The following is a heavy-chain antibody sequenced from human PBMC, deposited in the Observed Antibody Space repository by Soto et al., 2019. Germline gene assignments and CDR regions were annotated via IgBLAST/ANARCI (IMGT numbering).Heavy chain of an antibody. CDR3: ARTTEKDGKEGLDY. Sequence: SETLSLTCTVSGGSISSYYRSWIRQPPGKGLEWIGYIYYSGSTNYNPSLKSRVTISVDTSKNQFSLKLSSVTAADTAVYYCARTTEKDGKEGLDYWGQGTLVTVSS. CDR2: IYYSGST. V-gene: IGHV4-59*08. D-gene: IGHD4-4*01. J-gene: IGHJ4*02. CDR1: GGSISSYY.